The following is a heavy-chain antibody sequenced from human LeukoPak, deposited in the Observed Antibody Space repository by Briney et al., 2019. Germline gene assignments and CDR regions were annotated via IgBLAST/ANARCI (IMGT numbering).Heavy chain of an antibody. V-gene: IGHV3-7*01. J-gene: IGHJ4*02. D-gene: IGHD3-22*01. CDR3: ARGSNHDSSGYYENY. CDR1: GFTFSNYW. CDR2: IKQDGSEK. Sequence: GGSLRLSCAASGFTFSNYWMSWVRQAPGKGLEWVANIKQDGSEKYYVDSVRGRFTVSRDNAKNSLYLQMNSLRAEDTAVYYCARGSNHDSSGYYENYWGQGTLVTVSS.